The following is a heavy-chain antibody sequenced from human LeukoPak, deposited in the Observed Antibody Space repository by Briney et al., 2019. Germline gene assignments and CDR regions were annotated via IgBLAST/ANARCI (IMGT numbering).Heavy chain of an antibody. Sequence: PGGSLRFSCAASGFTFGSYAMSWVRQTPGKSLEWVSIITNGGVTTYYADSVRGRFTISRDNSKNMLYMQMNSLRAEDTAVYYCVKPSSGSGRKFGFDSWGQGTLVTVSS. J-gene: IGHJ4*02. CDR1: GFTFGSYA. V-gene: IGHV3-23*01. CDR3: VKPSSGSGRKFGFDS. D-gene: IGHD6-19*01. CDR2: ITNGGVTT.